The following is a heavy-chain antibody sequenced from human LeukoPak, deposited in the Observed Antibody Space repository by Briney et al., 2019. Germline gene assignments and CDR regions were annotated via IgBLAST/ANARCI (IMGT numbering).Heavy chain of an antibody. Sequence: NPSETLSLTCTVSGYSISSGYYWGWIRQPPGEGLEWIGSIYHSGSTYYNPSLKSRVTISVDTSKNQFSLKLSSVTAADTAVYYCARLIVGATTKIYYFDYWGQGTLVTVSS. CDR3: ARLIVGATTKIYYFDY. J-gene: IGHJ4*02. CDR2: IYHSGST. CDR1: GYSISSGYY. V-gene: IGHV4-38-2*02. D-gene: IGHD1-26*01.